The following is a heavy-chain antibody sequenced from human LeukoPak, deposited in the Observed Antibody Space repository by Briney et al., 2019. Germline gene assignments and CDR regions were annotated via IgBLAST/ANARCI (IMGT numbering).Heavy chain of an antibody. CDR2: ISGSGGST. D-gene: IGHD4-17*01. J-gene: IGHJ4*02. CDR1: GFTFSSYA. CDR3: AKSFDDYGDYADPDY. Sequence: GGSLRLSCAASGFTFSSYAMSWVRQAPGKGLEGVSAISGSGGSTYYADSVKGRFTISRDNSKNTLYLQMNSLRAEDTAVYYCAKSFDDYGDYADPDYWGQGTLVTVSS. V-gene: IGHV3-23*01.